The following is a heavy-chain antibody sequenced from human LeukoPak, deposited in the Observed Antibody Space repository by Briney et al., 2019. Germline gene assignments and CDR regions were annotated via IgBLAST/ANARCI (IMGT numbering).Heavy chain of an antibody. V-gene: IGHV4-61*09. D-gene: IGHD3-3*01. CDR2: IYTSGST. Sequence: SETLSLTCTVSGGSISSGNYYWSWIRQPAGKGLEWIGHIYTSGSTNYNPSLKSRVTISVDTSKNQFSLELSSLTAADTAVYYCAREGYDSLWGQGTLVTVSS. J-gene: IGHJ4*02. CDR3: AREGYDSL. CDR1: GGSISSGNYY.